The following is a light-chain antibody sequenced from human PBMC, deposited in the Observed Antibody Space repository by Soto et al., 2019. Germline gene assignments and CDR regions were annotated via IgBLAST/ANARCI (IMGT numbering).Light chain of an antibody. Sequence: QSVLTQPPSVYGAPGQRVTISCTGSSSNIGAGYDVHWYQQLPGTAPKLLIYGNSNRPSGVPDRFSGSKSGTSASLAITGLQAEDAADYYSQSYDSSLSGSVFGGGTKLTVL. J-gene: IGLJ2*01. CDR1: SSNIGAGYD. CDR3: QSYDSSLSGSV. V-gene: IGLV1-40*01. CDR2: GNS.